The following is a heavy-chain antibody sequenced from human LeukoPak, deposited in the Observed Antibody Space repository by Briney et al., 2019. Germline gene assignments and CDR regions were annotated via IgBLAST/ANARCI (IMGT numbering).Heavy chain of an antibody. CDR3: AKDTPGGRGVATIFDY. D-gene: IGHD5-12*01. J-gene: IGHJ4*02. V-gene: IGHV3-23*01. CDR1: GFTFSSYA. CDR2: ISGSGGST. Sequence: PGGSLRLSCAASGFTFSSYAMSWVRQAPGKGLEWVSAISGSGGSTYYADSVKGRFTISRDNSKNTLYLQMNSLRAEDTAVYYCAKDTPGGRGVATIFDYWGQGTLVTVSS.